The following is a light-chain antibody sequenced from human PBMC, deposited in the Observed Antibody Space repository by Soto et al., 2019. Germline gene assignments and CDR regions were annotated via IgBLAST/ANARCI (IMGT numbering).Light chain of an antibody. CDR2: DAS. CDR3: QQFNNYPTT. V-gene: IGKV1D-13*01. Sequence: AIQLTQSPSSLCASVGDGVTITCRASQGISSAFARYQPNPGKPPKLLIYDASSLESGVSSSFSGSGSGTDFPLTISSLQPEDFATYSCQQFNNYPTTLGQGTRLENK. CDR1: QGISSA. J-gene: IGKJ5*01.